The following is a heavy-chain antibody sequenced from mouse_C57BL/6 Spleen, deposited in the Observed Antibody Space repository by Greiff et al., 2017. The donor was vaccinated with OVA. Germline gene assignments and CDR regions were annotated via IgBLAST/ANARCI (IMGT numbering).Heavy chain of an antibody. V-gene: IGHV1-82*01. CDR2: IYPGDGDT. J-gene: IGHJ4*01. CDR1: GYAFSSSW. Sequence: QVQLQQSGPELVKPGASVKISCKASGYAFSSSWMNWVKQRPGKGLEWIGRIYPGDGDTNYNGKFKGKATLTADKSSSTAYMQLSSLTSEDSAVYFCALGSSGYRDYYAMDYWGQGTSVTVSS. CDR3: ALGSSGYRDYYAMDY. D-gene: IGHD3-2*02.